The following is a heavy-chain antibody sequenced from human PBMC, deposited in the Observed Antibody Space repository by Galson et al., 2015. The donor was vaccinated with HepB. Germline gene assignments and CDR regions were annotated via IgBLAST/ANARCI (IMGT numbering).Heavy chain of an antibody. CDR2: TSFNGTNT. Sequence: SLRLSCAASGFTFSNYDMHWVRQAPGKGLEWVAVTSFNGTNTHYADSVKGRITISRDNSKNTVYLQLNSLRGEDTAVYFCAKDNRPALVTGSHYFGMDVWGQGTTVSVSS. CDR1: GFTFSNYD. J-gene: IGHJ6*02. CDR3: AKDNRPALVTGSHYFGMDV. V-gene: IGHV3-30*18. D-gene: IGHD5-18*01.